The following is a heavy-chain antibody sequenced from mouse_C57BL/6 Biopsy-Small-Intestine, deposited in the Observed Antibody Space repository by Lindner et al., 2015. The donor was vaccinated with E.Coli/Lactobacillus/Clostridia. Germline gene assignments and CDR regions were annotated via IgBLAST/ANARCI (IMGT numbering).Heavy chain of an antibody. Sequence: SVKVSCKASGGTLNSHAISWVRQAPGQGLEWMGAIIPIFDTSNYAQKFQGRITITADESTRTAYMELSSLRSEDTAVYYCARERWGHVEGRVVDTDYWGQGTLATVSS. CDR2: IIPIFDTS. J-gene: IGHJ4*01. V-gene: IGHV1-81*01. CDR3: ARERWGHVEGRVVDTDY. CDR1: GGTLNSHA.